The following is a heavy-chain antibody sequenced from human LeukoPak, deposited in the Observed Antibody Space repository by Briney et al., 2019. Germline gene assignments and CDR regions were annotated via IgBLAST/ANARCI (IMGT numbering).Heavy chain of an antibody. D-gene: IGHD2-2*01. CDR2: ISAYNGNT. J-gene: IGHJ4*02. V-gene: IGHV1-18*01. CDR3: ARSKKVVPAATYYFDY. Sequence: GASVKVSCKASGYTFTSYGISWVRQAPGQGLEWMGWISAYNGNTNYAQKLQGRVTMTTDTSTSTAYMELRSLRSDDTAVYYCARSKKVVPAATYYFDYWGQGTLVTVSS. CDR1: GYTFTSYG.